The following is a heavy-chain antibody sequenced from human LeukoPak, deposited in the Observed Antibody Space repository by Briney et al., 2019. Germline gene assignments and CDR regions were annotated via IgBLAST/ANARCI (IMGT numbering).Heavy chain of an antibody. J-gene: IGHJ4*02. V-gene: IGHV3-33*01. Sequence: GRSLRLSCAVSGFTFSNYGMHWVRQAPGKGLEWVSMIWHDGNNKYYEDSVKGRFTISRENSKNTLYLQMNSLRAEDTAVYYCARGDPQDYWGKGTLVTVSS. CDR1: GFTFSNYG. CDR3: ARGDPQDY. CDR2: IWHDGNNK.